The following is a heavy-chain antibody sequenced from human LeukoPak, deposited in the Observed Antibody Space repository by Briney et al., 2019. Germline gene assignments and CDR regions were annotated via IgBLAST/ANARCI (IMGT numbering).Heavy chain of an antibody. CDR3: ARAIIAVAGTSPAFDI. CDR1: GYSFTNYC. J-gene: IGHJ3*02. Sequence: GQSLKISCQASGYSFTNYCIGWMRQMPGKGLEWMGIIYPGDSDTRYSPSFQGQVTISADKSISTAYLQWSSLKASDAAMYYCARAIIAVAGTSPAFDIWGQGTMVTVSS. D-gene: IGHD6-19*01. V-gene: IGHV5-51*01. CDR2: IYPGDSDT.